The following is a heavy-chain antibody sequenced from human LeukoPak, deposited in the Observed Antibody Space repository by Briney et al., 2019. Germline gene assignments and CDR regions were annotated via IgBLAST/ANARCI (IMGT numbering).Heavy chain of an antibody. CDR1: GGSISSGDYY. D-gene: IGHD2-2*01. J-gene: IGHJ4*02. V-gene: IGHV4-30-4*01. CDR2: IYYSGST. CDR3: ARAPTKYQLPPDY. Sequence: SETLSLTCTVSGGSISSGDYYWSWIRQPPGKGLEWIGYIYYSGSTYYNPSLKSRVTISVDTSKNQFSLKLSSVTAADTAVYYCARAPTKYQLPPDYWGQGTLVTVSS.